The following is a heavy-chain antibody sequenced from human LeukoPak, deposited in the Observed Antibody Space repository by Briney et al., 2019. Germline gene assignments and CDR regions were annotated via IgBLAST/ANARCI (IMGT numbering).Heavy chain of an antibody. CDR1: GGSISSYY. Sequence: SETLSLTCTVSGGSISSYYWSWIRQPPGKGLEGIGYIYYSGSTNYNPSLKSRVTISVDTSKNQLYLKPSSVIAADTAVYYCARGSGSSGSPLFDYWGKGTLVTVSS. V-gene: IGHV4-59*01. J-gene: IGHJ4*02. D-gene: IGHD3-22*01. CDR3: ARGSGSSGSPLFDY. CDR2: IYYSGST.